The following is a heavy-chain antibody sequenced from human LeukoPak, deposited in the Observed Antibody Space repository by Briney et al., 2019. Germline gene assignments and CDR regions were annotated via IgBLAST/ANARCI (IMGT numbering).Heavy chain of an antibody. J-gene: IGHJ4*02. Sequence: ASVKISCKASGYIFTNYDINWVRQATGQGLEWMGWISGYQGSTKYAQNFQGRVTMTIDTSTSTAYMDLRSLRSDDTAIYFCARSYLGTITAGPFNYWGQGTLVAVSS. D-gene: IGHD5-24*01. CDR3: ARSYLGTITAGPFNY. CDR1: GYIFTNYD. V-gene: IGHV1-18*01. CDR2: ISGYQGST.